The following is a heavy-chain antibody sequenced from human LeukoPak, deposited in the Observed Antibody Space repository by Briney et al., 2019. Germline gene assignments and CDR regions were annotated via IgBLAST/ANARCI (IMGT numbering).Heavy chain of an antibody. J-gene: IGHJ6*03. CDR2: INHSGST. CDR3: ARAAVYYYYMDV. V-gene: IGHV4-34*01. Sequence: TSETLSLTCAVYGGSFSGYYWSWIRQPPGKGLEWIGEINHSGSTNYNPSLKSRVTISVDTSKNQFSLKLSSVTAADTAVYYCARAAVYYYYMDVWGKGTTVTISS. CDR1: GGSFSGYY.